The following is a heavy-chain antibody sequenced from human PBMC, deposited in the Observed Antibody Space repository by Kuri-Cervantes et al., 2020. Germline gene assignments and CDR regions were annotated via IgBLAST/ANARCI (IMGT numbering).Heavy chain of an antibody. Sequence: SVKVSCKASGYTFSSYVINWVRQAPGQGLEWMGGIIPIFGTANYAQKFQGRVTITADESTTTAYMELRSLRSDDTAVYYCARVFSSGRAWYETHQPEYFDYWGQGTLVTVSS. CDR3: ARVFSSGRAWYETHQPEYFDY. V-gene: IGHV1-69*13. CDR2: IIPIFGTA. J-gene: IGHJ4*02. CDR1: GYTFSSYV. D-gene: IGHD3-10*01.